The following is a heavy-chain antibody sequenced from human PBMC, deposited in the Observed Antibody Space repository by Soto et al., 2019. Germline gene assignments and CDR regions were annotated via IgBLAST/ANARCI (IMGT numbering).Heavy chain of an antibody. CDR2: VNYNWSS. J-gene: IGHJ4*02. V-gene: IGHV4-59*12. Sequence: SETLSLTCTVSGGSISSYYWSWIRQTPEKGLEWIGYVNYNWSSNYNPSLKSRVTISVDTSKNQFSLKLRSVTAADTAVYYCARAPGDYFDYWGQGTLVTVSS. CDR3: ARAPGDYFDY. CDR1: GGSISSYY.